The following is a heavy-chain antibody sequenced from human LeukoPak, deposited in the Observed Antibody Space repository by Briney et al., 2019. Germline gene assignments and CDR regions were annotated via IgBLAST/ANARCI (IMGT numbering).Heavy chain of an antibody. CDR3: ARDTKRSRARWENLGIDP. Sequence: ASVKVSCKASGYTFTSYGISWVRQAPGQGLEWMGYIITYNGNTNYAQKLQGRVTMTTDTSTSTAYMELRSLRSDDTAVYYCARDTKRSRARWENLGIDPWGQGTLVTVSP. V-gene: IGHV1-18*01. J-gene: IGHJ5*02. D-gene: IGHD3-16*01. CDR2: IITYNGNT. CDR1: GYTFTSYG.